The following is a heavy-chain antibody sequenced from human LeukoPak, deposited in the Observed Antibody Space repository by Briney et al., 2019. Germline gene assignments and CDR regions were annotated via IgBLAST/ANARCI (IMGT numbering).Heavy chain of an antibody. CDR1: GFTFRSYA. Sequence: KSGGSLRLSYSASGFTFRSYAMHWVRQAPGKGLEYVSAISSNGGSTYYADSVKGRFTISRDNSKNTLYLQMSSLRAEDTAVYYRVKDLSVGATPFDYWGQGTLVTVSS. J-gene: IGHJ4*02. V-gene: IGHV3-64D*06. CDR2: ISSNGGST. CDR3: VKDLSVGATPFDY. D-gene: IGHD1-26*01.